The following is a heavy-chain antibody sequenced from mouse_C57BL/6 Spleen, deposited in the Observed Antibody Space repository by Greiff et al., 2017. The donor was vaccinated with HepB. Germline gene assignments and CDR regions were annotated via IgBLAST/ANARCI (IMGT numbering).Heavy chain of an antibody. CDR1: GYTFTSYW. D-gene: IGHD2-4*01. CDR3: AREEGVYDYEGFAY. Sequence: QVQLKQPGAELVRPGSSVKLSCKASGYTFTSYWMDWVKQRPGQGLEWIGNIYPSDSETHYNQKFKDKATLTVDKSSSTAYMQLSSLTSEDSAVYYCAREEGVYDYEGFAYWGQGTLVTVSA. CDR2: IYPSDSET. J-gene: IGHJ3*01. V-gene: IGHV1-61*01.